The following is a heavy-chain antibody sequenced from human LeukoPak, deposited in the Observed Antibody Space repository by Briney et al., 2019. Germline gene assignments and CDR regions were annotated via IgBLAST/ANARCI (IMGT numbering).Heavy chain of an antibody. J-gene: IGHJ5*02. CDR2: ISSTSSHT. CDR3: ARGSARWFDP. V-gene: IGHV3-11*05. Sequence: GGSLRLSCAASEFTFSDSYMSWIRQAAGKGLEWVSYISSTSSHTNYADSVKGRFTISRDNAKKSLYLQMNSLRAEDTAVYYCARGSARWFDPWGQGTLVTVSS. CDR1: EFTFSDSY.